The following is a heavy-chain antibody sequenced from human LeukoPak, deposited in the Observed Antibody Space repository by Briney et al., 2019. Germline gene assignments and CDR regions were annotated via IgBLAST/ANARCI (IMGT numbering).Heavy chain of an antibody. CDR1: GYTFTSYY. CDR2: INPSGGST. J-gene: IGHJ6*03. V-gene: IGHV1-46*01. CDR3: ARGFSGIAAAGNYYYYYYMDV. D-gene: IGHD6-13*01. Sequence: ASVKVSCKASGYTFTSYYIHWVRQAPGQGLEWMGLINPSGGSTNYAQKFQGRVTMTRDTSTSTVYMELSSLRSEDTAVYYCARGFSGIAAAGNYYYYYYMDVWGKGTTVTISS.